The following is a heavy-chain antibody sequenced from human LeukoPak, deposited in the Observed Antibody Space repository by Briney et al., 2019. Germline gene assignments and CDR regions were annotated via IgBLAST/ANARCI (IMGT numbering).Heavy chain of an antibody. CDR2: INPNSGGT. Sequence: GASVKVSCKASGYTFTGYYMHWVRQAPGQGLEWMGRINPNSGGTNYAQKFQGRVTMTRDTSISTAYMELSRLRSDDTAVYYCAREVRIAVAGTTTPGFGYWGQGTLVTVSS. CDR3: AREVRIAVAGTTTPGFGY. CDR1: GYTFTGYY. J-gene: IGHJ4*02. V-gene: IGHV1-2*06. D-gene: IGHD6-19*01.